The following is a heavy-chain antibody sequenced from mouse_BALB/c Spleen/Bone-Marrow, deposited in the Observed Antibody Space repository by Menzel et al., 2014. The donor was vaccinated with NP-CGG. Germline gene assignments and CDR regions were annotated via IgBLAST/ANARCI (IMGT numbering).Heavy chain of an antibody. D-gene: IGHD2-10*02. CDR2: IDPANGNT. Sequence: EVQLQQSGAELVKRWASVKLSCTASGFNIKDTYMHWVKQRPEQGLEWIGRIDPANGNTKYDPKLQGKATIPADTSSNTVYWQHSSLTTEDTAVYYCTRGYGNYALYYYAMDYWGEATSANIYS. V-gene: IGHV14-3*02. CDR1: GFNIKDTY. J-gene: IGHJ4*01. CDR3: TRGYGNYALYYYAMDY.